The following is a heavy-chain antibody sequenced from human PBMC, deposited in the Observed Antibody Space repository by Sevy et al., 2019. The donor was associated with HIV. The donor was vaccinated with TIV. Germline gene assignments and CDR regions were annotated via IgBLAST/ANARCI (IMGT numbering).Heavy chain of an antibody. CDR2: ISRVGDNT. CDR3: AKQPDY. CDR1: GSTFSSYA. J-gene: IGHJ4*02. Sequence: GGSLRLSCEVPGSTFSSYAMSWVRQAPGKGLEWVSAISRVGDNTYYADSVKGRFTISRDNSKNTLYLQMNSLRGDDTAVYYCAKQPDYWGRGTLVTVSS. V-gene: IGHV3-23*01.